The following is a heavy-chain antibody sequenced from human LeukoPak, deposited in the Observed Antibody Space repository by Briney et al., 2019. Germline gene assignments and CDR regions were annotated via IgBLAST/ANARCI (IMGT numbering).Heavy chain of an antibody. Sequence: PGGSLRLSCVGSGFTVSSNYMNWVRQAPGKGLEWVSAISKNTVDTYYADSVKGRLTISRDSSKNTVYLQMNSLRAEDTAVYYCVRDMEPLRYFDTWGQGTLVTVSS. CDR3: VRDMEPLRYFDT. D-gene: IGHD3-9*01. J-gene: IGHJ4*02. V-gene: IGHV3-53*01. CDR2: ISKNTVDT. CDR1: GFTVSSNY.